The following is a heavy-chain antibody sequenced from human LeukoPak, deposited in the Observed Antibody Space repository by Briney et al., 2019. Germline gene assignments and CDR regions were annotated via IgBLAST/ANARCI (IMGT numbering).Heavy chain of an antibody. CDR3: VHGRYGGNLAY. J-gene: IGHJ4*02. V-gene: IGHV2-5*02. CDR1: GFSLTTSGVG. Sequence: SGPTLLKPTPTLTLTCTFSGFSLTTSGVGVGWIRQPPGKALEWLAFIYWDDDKRYRPSLKSRLTISKDTSKNQVVLTMTDMDLVDTATYYCVHGRYGGNLAYWGQGTRVTVSS. CDR2: IYWDDDK. D-gene: IGHD5-12*01.